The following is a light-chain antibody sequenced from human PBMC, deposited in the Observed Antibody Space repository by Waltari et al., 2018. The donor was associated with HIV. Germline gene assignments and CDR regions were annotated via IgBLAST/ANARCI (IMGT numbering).Light chain of an antibody. J-gene: IGLJ1*01. Sequence: QSALTQPASVSGSPGQSLTISCPGTSRDVGGYNYVSWSQQHPGKAPKLRISEVSNRPSGVTNRFSGSKSGNTASLTISGLQVEDEADYYCSSYTSSSTLYVFGTGTKVTVL. CDR3: SSYTSSSTLYV. CDR1: SRDVGGYNY. CDR2: EVS. V-gene: IGLV2-14*01.